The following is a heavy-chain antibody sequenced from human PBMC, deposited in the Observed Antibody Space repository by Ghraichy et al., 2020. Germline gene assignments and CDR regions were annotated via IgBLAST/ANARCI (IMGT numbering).Heavy chain of an antibody. V-gene: IGHV3-33*01. CDR1: GFTFRNYG. Sequence: GGSLRLSCAASGFTFRNYGMHWVRQAPGKGLEWVAIIYYDGSNKYYADSVKGRFTISRDNSKNTLFLQMNSLRADDMAVYFCASGRSASASTSFYFDYWGQGTLVAVSS. CDR2: IYYDGSNK. CDR3: ASGRSASASTSFYFDY. D-gene: IGHD2-2*01. J-gene: IGHJ4*02.